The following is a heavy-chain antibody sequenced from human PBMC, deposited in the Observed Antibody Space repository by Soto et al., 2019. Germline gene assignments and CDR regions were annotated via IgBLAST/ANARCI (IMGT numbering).Heavy chain of an antibody. D-gene: IGHD5-12*01. V-gene: IGHV1-69*02. CDR2: IIPILGIA. CDR3: ASSVRAIVATTSIDY. CDR1: GGTFSSYT. Sequence: QVQLVQSGAEVKKPGSSVKVSCKASGGTFSSYTISWVRQAPGQGLEWMGRIIPILGIANYAQKFQGRVTITADKSTSTAYMELSSLRSEDRAVYYCASSVRAIVATTSIDYWGQGTLVTVSS. J-gene: IGHJ4*02.